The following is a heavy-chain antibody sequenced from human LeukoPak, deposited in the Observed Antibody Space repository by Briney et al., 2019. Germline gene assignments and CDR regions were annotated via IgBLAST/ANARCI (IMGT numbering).Heavy chain of an antibody. V-gene: IGHV3-23*01. Sequence: GGSLRLSCAASGFTFSSYGMSWVRQAPGKGLEWVSSIGGSGGTTYYADSVQGRFTISRDNSKNTLYLQMNSLSAEDTAVYYCAREDRILIGNDAFDMWGQGTMVTVSS. CDR3: AREDRILIGNDAFDM. D-gene: IGHD2/OR15-2a*01. CDR2: IGGSGGTT. J-gene: IGHJ3*02. CDR1: GFTFSSYG.